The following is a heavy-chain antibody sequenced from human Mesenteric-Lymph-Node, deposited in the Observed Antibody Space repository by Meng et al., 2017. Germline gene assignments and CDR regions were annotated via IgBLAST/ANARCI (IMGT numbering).Heavy chain of an antibody. CDR1: GGSIRSGGYY. CDR3: ARVSSGWDYFDY. D-gene: IGHD6-19*01. J-gene: IGHJ4*02. Sequence: GQRQESGPGLVKPSQTLSLTWTVSGGSIRSGGYYWGWIRQHPGKGLEWIWYIYYSGSTYYNPSLKSRVTISVDTSKNQFSLKLSSVTAADTAVYYCARVSSGWDYFDYWGQGTLVTVSS. CDR2: IYYSGST. V-gene: IGHV4-31*02.